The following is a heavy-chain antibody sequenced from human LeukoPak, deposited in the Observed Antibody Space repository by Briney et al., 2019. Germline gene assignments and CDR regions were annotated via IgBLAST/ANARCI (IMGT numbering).Heavy chain of an antibody. D-gene: IGHD6-13*01. CDR1: GDSISSYY. Sequence: PSETLSLTCSVSGDSISSYYWSWIRQPAGKGLEWVGRVSASGGTNYNPSLKSRVTMSVDTSKNEISLKLSSVTAADTAVYYCARRFSSTWCFDNWGQGTLVTVAS. CDR2: VSASGGT. J-gene: IGHJ4*02. CDR3: ARRFSSTWCFDN. V-gene: IGHV4-4*07.